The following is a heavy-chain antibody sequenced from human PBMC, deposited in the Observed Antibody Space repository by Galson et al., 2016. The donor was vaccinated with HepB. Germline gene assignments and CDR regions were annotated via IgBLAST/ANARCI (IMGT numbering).Heavy chain of an antibody. CDR2: TSGTGTDT. CDR1: GFTFSSYA. D-gene: IGHD1-14*01. V-gene: IGHV3-23*01. Sequence: SLRLSCAASGFTFSSYAMAWVRQAPGKGLEWVSGTSGTGTDTYYADSVKGRCTISRDNSKNTLYLQLRSLRTEDTAVYYCVKALAAITGELADWGQGTLLVVSS. J-gene: IGHJ4*02. CDR3: VKALAAITGELAD.